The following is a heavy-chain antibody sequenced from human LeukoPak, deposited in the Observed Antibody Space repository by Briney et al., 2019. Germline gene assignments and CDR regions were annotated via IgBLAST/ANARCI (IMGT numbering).Heavy chain of an antibody. CDR2: ISSNSSYI. J-gene: IGHJ4*02. D-gene: IGHD5-12*01. V-gene: IGHV3-21*01. Sequence: GGSLRLSCAASGFTFSSYSMNWVRQAPGKGLEWVSSISSNSSYIYYADSVKGRFTISRDNAKNSLYLQMNSLRAEDTAVYYCARDPSGYDSLDYWGQGTLVTVCS. CDR1: GFTFSSYS. CDR3: ARDPSGYDSLDY.